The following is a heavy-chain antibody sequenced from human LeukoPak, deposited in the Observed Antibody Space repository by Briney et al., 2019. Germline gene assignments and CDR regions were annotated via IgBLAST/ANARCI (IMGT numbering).Heavy chain of an antibody. CDR1: GGSISSSSYY. V-gene: IGHV4-39*07. Sequence: SETLSLTCTVSGGSISSSSYYWGWIRQPPGKGLEWIGSIYYSGSTYYNPSLKSRVTISVDTSKNQFSLKLSSVTAADTAVYYCARARGSRFDYWGQRTLVTVSS. D-gene: IGHD3-16*01. CDR2: IYYSGST. J-gene: IGHJ4*02. CDR3: ARARGSRFDY.